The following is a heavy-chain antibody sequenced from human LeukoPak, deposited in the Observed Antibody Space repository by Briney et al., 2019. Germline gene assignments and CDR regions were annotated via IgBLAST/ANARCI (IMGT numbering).Heavy chain of an antibody. CDR1: GFTFSSYE. CDR2: ISSSGSTI. CDR3: ARESMGWGGHFDY. V-gene: IGHV3-48*03. Sequence: GGSLRLSCTASGFTFSSYEMNWVRQAPGKGLEWVSYISSSGSTIYYVDSVKGRFTISRDNAKNSLYLQMNSLRAEDTAVYYCARESMGWGGHFDYWGQGTLVTVSS. J-gene: IGHJ4*02. D-gene: IGHD3-16*01.